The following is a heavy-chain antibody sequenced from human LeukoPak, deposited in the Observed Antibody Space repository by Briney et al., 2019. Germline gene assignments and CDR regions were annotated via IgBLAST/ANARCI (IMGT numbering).Heavy chain of an antibody. CDR1: GYTFTSYG. CDR3: ARVRGYTYYYDSSGYYGGNWFDP. J-gene: IGHJ5*02. CDR2: ISAYNGNT. D-gene: IGHD3-22*01. Sequence: GASVKVSCKASGYTFTSYGISWVRQAPGQGLEWMGWISAYNGNTNYAQKLQGRVTMTTDTSTSTAYMELRSLRSDDTAVYYCARVRGYTYYYDSSGYYGGNWFDPWGQGTLVTVSS. V-gene: IGHV1-18*01.